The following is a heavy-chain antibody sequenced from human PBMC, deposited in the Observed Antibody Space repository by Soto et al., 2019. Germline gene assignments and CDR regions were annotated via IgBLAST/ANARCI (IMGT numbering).Heavy chain of an antibody. V-gene: IGHV3-23*01. Sequence: EGSLRLSFAASRFPFSSYAMSWVRQAPGKGLEWVSIISGSGTSAYYADSVKGRFTISRDNSKNTLYLQLTSLKVEDTALYYCTIDPLRLGGAGGDVWGQGTTVTVCS. J-gene: IGHJ6*02. CDR1: RFPFSSYA. D-gene: IGHD3-10*01. CDR3: TIDPLRLGGAGGDV. CDR2: ISGSGTSA.